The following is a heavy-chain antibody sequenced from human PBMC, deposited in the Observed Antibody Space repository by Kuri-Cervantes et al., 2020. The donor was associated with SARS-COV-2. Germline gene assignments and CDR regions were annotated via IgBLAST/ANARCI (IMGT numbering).Heavy chain of an antibody. V-gene: IGHV3-21*01. CDR1: GFTFSSYS. Sequence: GESLKISCAASGFTFSSYSMNWVRQAPGKGLEWVSSISSSSSYIYYADSVKGRFTISRDNAKNSLYLQMNSLRAGDTAVYYCARASGYDFWSGYNYYYYYMDVWGKGTTVTVSS. CDR3: ARASGYDFWSGYNYYYYYMDV. CDR2: ISSSSSYI. J-gene: IGHJ6*03. D-gene: IGHD3-3*01.